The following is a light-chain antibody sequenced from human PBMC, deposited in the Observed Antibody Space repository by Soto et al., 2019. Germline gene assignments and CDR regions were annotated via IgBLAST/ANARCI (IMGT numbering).Light chain of an antibody. J-gene: IGLJ2*01. Sequence: QLVLTQPPSASASLGASVKLTCTLSSGHSNYAIAWHQQLPEKGPRYLMKVNSDGSHSKGDGIPDRFSGSSSGAERYLTISSLQSEDEADYYCQTWDTGIVLFGGGTKLTVL. CDR2: VNSDGSH. CDR1: SGHSNYA. V-gene: IGLV4-69*01. CDR3: QTWDTGIVL.